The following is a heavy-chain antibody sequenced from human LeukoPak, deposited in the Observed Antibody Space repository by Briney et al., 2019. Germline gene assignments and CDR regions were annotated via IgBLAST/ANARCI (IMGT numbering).Heavy chain of an antibody. CDR3: ARGKAAILDAFDI. Sequence: ASVKVSCTASGGTFSSYAISWLRQAPGQGLEWMGGIIPIFGTANYAQKFQGRVTITTDESTSTAYMELSSLRSEDTAVYYCARGKAAILDAFDIWGQGTMVTVSS. V-gene: IGHV1-69*05. J-gene: IGHJ3*02. CDR2: IIPIFGTA. D-gene: IGHD2-2*01. CDR1: GGTFSSYA.